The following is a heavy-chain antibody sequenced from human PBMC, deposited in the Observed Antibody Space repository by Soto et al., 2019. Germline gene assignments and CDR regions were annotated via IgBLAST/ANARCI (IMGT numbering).Heavy chain of an antibody. Sequence: QVQLVESGGGLVKPGGSLRLSCAASGFTFSDCYMSWILQAPGKGLAWLSYISTSGDTIYYADSVKGRFTISRYNAKNSLYLQMNSLRAEDTAEYYCAWTDVDDYGDYWWFDPWGQGTLVTVSS. J-gene: IGHJ5*02. D-gene: IGHD4-17*01. CDR3: AWTDVDDYGDYWWFDP. CDR1: GFTFSDCY. CDR2: ISTSGDTI. V-gene: IGHV3-11*01.